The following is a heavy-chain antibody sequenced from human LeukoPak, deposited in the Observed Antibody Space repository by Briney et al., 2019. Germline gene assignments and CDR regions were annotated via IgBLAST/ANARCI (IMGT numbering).Heavy chain of an antibody. J-gene: IGHJ6*02. D-gene: IGHD3-22*01. V-gene: IGHV3-49*04. CDR2: IRSKAYGGTT. CDR3: TRDPGAPYYYDSGGYSLWYYYGMDV. CDR1: GFTFGDYA. Sequence: GGSLRLSCTASGFTFGDYAMSWVRQAPGKGLEWVGFIRSKAYGGTTEYAASVKGRFTISRDDSKSIAYLQMNSLRTEDTAVYYCTRDPGAPYYYDSGGYSLWYYYGMDVWGQGTTVTVSS.